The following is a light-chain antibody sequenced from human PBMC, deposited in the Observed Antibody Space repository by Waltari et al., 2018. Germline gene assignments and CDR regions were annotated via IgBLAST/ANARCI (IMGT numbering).Light chain of an antibody. Sequence: DIQMTQSPSTLSASVVDRVTITCRASQSISSWLAWYQQKPGKAPKLLIYKASSLESGVPSRFSGSGSGTEFTLTISSLQPDDFATYYCQQYNSYQWTFGQGTKVEIK. CDR1: QSISSW. J-gene: IGKJ1*01. CDR2: KAS. CDR3: QQYNSYQWT. V-gene: IGKV1-5*03.